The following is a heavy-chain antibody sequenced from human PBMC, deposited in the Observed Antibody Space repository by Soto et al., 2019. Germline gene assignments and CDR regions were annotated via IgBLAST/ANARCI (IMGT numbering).Heavy chain of an antibody. CDR1: GFTFSNAW. J-gene: IGHJ4*02. Sequence: EVQLVESGGGLVKPGGSLRLSCAASGFTFSNAWMNWVRQAPGKGLEWVGRIKSKTDGGTTEYAAPVKGRFTISRDDSKNTLYLQMNSLKTEDTAVYYCTTGRYCSSTSCYWPYYFDYWGQGTLVTVSS. CDR2: IKSKTDGGTT. V-gene: IGHV3-15*07. CDR3: TTGRYCSSTSCYWPYYFDY. D-gene: IGHD2-2*01.